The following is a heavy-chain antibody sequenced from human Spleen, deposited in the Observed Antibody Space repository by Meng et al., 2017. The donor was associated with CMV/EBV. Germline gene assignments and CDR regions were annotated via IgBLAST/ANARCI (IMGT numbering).Heavy chain of an antibody. V-gene: IGHV4-34*01. CDR3: ARGWYSQRFDP. D-gene: IGHD2-21*02. CDR2: VNHSEST. Sequence: SLACAVYGGYFSGYYWSWIGQAPGKGLEWIGKVNHSESTNYNKSLKSRVTISVDTSKNQFSLKLSSVTAADTAVYYCARGWYSQRFDPWGQGTLVTVSS. J-gene: IGHJ5*02. CDR1: GGYFSGYY.